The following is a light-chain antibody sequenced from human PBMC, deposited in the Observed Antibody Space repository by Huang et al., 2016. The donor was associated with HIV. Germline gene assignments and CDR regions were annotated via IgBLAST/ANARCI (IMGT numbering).Light chain of an antibody. V-gene: IGKV1-8*01. CDR1: QDISNY. CDR3: QQYYSYLLT. CDR2: GTS. Sequence: AIRMTQSPSSLSASTGDRVTITWRASQDISNYLAWYQQKPGKAPKRLIYGTSTLQSGVPSRFSGSASGTDFNLTISCLQSEDVATYYCQQYYSYLLTFGGGTKVEI. J-gene: IGKJ4*01.